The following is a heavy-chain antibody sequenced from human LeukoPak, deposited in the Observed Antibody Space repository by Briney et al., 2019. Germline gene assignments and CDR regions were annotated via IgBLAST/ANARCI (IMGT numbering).Heavy chain of an antibody. V-gene: IGHV3-23*01. CDR3: AKDLNWGGR. CDR1: ELTFSNYA. Sequence: GGSLRLSCAASELTFSNYAMSWVRQAPGKGLEWVSVISGSGGTTYYADSVKGRFTISRDNSKNTLYLQMNSLRAEDTAVYYCAKDLNWGGRWGQGTLVTVSS. J-gene: IGHJ4*02. CDR2: ISGSGGTT. D-gene: IGHD7-27*01.